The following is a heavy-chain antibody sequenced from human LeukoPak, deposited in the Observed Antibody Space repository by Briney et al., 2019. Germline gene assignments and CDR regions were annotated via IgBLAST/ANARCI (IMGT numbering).Heavy chain of an antibody. D-gene: IGHD3-10*01. J-gene: IGHJ6*04. CDR2: IYYSGST. CDR3: ARDGLWFGASFYYGMDV. V-gene: IGHV4-59*01. Sequence: SETLSLTCSVSGCSISSYYWSWIRQPPGKGLEWIGYIYYSGSTNYNPSLKSRVTISVDTSKNQFSLMLSSVTAADTAVYYCARDGLWFGASFYYGMDVWGKGTTVTVSS. CDR1: GCSISSYY.